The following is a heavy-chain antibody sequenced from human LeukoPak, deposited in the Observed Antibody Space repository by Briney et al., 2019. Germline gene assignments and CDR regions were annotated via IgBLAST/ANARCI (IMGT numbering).Heavy chain of an antibody. V-gene: IGHV4-4*07. J-gene: IGHJ4*02. D-gene: IGHD4-23*01. Sequence: SETLSLTCTVSGDSISGYPWNWIRQPAGKGLEWIGRIYNSENTNYNPSLKSRVSMSLDTSKNQFSLKLSSVTAADTAVYYCARDIGGFFIYWGQGTLVTVSS. CDR2: IYNSENT. CDR1: GDSISGYP. CDR3: ARDIGGFFIY.